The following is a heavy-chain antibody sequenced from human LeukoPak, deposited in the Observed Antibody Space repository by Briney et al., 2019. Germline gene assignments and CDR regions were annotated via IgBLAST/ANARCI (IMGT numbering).Heavy chain of an antibody. CDR1: GGTFSSYA. Sequence: GASVKVSCKASGGTFSSYAISWVRQAPGQGLEWMGGIIPIFGTTNYAQRFQGRVTITADESTSTAYMELSSLRSEDTAVYYCARGDCSGGSCYWGNWFDPWGQGTLVTVSS. D-gene: IGHD2-15*01. CDR3: ARGDCSGGSCYWGNWFDP. CDR2: IIPIFGTT. J-gene: IGHJ5*02. V-gene: IGHV1-69*13.